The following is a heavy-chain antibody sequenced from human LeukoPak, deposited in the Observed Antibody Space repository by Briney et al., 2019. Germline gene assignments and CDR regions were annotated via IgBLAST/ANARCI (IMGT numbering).Heavy chain of an antibody. CDR1: GFTFSSHW. CDR3: AKEGAEWSGYALGDAFDI. Sequence: GGSLRLSCAASGFTFSSHWMSWVRQAPGKGLEWVANINQDGSEKYYVDSVKGRFTISRDNAKKSLYLQMNSLRAEDTAVYYCAKEGAEWSGYALGDAFDIWGQGTMVTVSS. V-gene: IGHV3-7*01. CDR2: INQDGSEK. D-gene: IGHD5-12*01. J-gene: IGHJ3*02.